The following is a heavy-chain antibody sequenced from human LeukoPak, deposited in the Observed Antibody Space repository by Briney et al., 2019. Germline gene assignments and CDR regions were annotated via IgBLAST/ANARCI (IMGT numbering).Heavy chain of an antibody. J-gene: IGHJ4*02. CDR2: IYYSGST. CDR1: GGSISSYY. D-gene: IGHD6-13*01. CDR3: ARISSSWYSGFDY. Sequence: PSEPLSLTCTVSGGSISSYYWSWIRQPPGKGLEWIGYIYYSGSTNYNPSLKSRVTTSVDTSENQFSLKLSSVTAADTAVYYCARISSSWYSGFDYWGQGTLVTVSS. V-gene: IGHV4-59*01.